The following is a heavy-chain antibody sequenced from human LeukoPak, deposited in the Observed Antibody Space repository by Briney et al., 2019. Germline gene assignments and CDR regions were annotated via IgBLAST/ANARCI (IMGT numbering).Heavy chain of an antibody. Sequence: GGSLRLYCAASGFTFSSCAMHWVRQAPGKGLEYVSAISSNGGSTYYANSVKGRFTISRDNSKNTLYLQMGSLRAEGMAVYYCARVPDYLYYYMDVWGKGTTVTVSS. CDR2: ISSNGGST. J-gene: IGHJ6*03. V-gene: IGHV3-64*01. CDR1: GFTFSSCA. CDR3: ARVPDYLYYYMDV.